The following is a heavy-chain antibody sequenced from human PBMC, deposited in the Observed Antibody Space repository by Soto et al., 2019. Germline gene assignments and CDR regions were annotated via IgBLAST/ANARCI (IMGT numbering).Heavy chain of an antibody. J-gene: IGHJ5*02. CDR2: IDWDDDK. Sequence: PPQTLTLICTFSGFSIISSVISVGWNPQSPGKALEWLARIDWDDDKYYSTSLKTRLTISKDTSKNQVVLTMTNMDPVDTASYYCARIEYSSSLFDPCGQATLVTVAS. D-gene: IGHD6-6*01. CDR1: GFSIISSVIS. CDR3: ARIEYSSSLFDP. V-gene: IGHV2-70*11.